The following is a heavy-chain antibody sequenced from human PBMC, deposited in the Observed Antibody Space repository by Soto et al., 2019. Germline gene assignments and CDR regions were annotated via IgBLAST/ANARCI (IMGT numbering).Heavy chain of an antibody. CDR2: INPATGAA. CDR3: ARGGGVGVAGSAAFDM. J-gene: IGHJ3*02. V-gene: IGHV1-2*02. D-gene: IGHD3-3*01. CDR1: GYPVTAYY. Sequence: QLHLVQSGAVVKKPGASVTVSCSASGYPVTAYYMHWVRQAPGRGLEWMGGINPATGAAKYTRTFQGRGTMARDTATGTVFMELGGLTSEDTAVFYCARGGGVGVAGSAAFDMWGQGTLVTVSS.